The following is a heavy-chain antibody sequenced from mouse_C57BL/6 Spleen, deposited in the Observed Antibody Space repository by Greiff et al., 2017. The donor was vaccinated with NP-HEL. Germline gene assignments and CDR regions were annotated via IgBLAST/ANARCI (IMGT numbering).Heavy chain of an antibody. CDR2: IHPSDSDT. D-gene: IGHD2-5*01. V-gene: IGHV1-74*01. CDR1: GNTFTSYW. CDR3: AIGPSAYYSNYDY. J-gene: IGHJ4*01. Sequence: QVQLKQPGAELVKPGASVKVSCKASGNTFTSYWRHWVKQRPGQGLEWIGRIHPSDSDTNYNQKFKGKATLTVDKSSSTAYMQLSSLTSEDSAVYYCAIGPSAYYSNYDYWGQGTSVTVSS.